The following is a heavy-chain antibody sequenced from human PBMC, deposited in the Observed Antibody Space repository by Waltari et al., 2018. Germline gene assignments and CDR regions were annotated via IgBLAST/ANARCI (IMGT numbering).Heavy chain of an antibody. J-gene: IGHJ3*02. Sequence: EVQLVESGGGLVQPGGSLRLSCAASGFTFSSYWMHWVRQAPGKGLVWVSRINSDGSSTSYADSVKGRFTISRDNAKNTLYLQMNSLRSEDTAVYYCARDRGSSSSVRSFDIWGQGTMVTVSS. CDR2: INSDGSST. D-gene: IGHD6-13*01. CDR3: ARDRGSSSSVRSFDI. V-gene: IGHV3-74*01. CDR1: GFTFSSYW.